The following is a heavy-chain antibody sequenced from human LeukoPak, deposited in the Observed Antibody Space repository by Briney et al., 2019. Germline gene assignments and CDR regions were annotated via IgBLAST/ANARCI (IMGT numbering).Heavy chain of an antibody. V-gene: IGHV1-18*01. CDR2: ISAYNGHT. CDR3: ARGGRWELPRPYAFDI. J-gene: IGHJ3*02. D-gene: IGHD1-26*01. CDR1: GGTFSSYA. Sequence: ASVKVSCKASGGTFSSYAISWVRQAPGQGLERMGWISAYNGHTNYAQKFQGRVTMTTDTSTSTAYMELRSLRSDDTAVYYCARGGRWELPRPYAFDIWGQGTMVTVSS.